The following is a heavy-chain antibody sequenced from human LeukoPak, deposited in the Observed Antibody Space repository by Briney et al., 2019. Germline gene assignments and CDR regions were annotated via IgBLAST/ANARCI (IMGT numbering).Heavy chain of an antibody. J-gene: IGHJ4*02. CDR3: ARDRLGGTAQDY. D-gene: IGHD3-16*01. CDR1: GGSISSSSYY. CDR2: IYYSGST. V-gene: IGHV4-39*02. Sequence: SETLSLTCTVSGGSISSSSYYWGWIRQPPGKGLEWIGSIYYSGSTYYNPSLKSRVTISVDTSKNQFSLKLSSVTAADTAVYYCARDRLGGTAQDYWGQGTLVTVSS.